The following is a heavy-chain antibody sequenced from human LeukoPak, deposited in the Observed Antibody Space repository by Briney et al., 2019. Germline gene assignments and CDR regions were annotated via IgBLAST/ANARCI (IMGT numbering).Heavy chain of an antibody. J-gene: IGHJ4*02. D-gene: IGHD1-1*01. CDR3: TRDETGVDY. CDR1: GITFDDFG. V-gene: IGHV3-20*04. CDR2: INWNGSIT. Sequence: GGSLRLSCTTSGITFDDFGLSWVRLAPGKGREWVSSINWNGSITPYADSVRGRFTISRDNDKNSLYLQMKSLKVEDTALYYCTRDETGVDYWGQGTRVTVSS.